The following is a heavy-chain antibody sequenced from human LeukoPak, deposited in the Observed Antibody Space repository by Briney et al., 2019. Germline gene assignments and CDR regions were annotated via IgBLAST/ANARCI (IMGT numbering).Heavy chain of an antibody. CDR2: IYPGDSDT. Sequence: GESLKISCKGSGYSFTSYWIGWVRQVPGKGLEWMGIIYPGDSDTRYSPSFQGQVTISADKSISTAYLQWSSLKASDTAMYYCARAAYCSGGSCYSGGGYYWGQGTLVTVSS. CDR1: GYSFTSYW. D-gene: IGHD2-15*01. CDR3: ARAAYCSGGSCYSGGGYY. V-gene: IGHV5-51*01. J-gene: IGHJ4*02.